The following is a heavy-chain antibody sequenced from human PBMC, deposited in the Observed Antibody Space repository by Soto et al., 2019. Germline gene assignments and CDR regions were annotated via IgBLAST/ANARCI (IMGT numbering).Heavy chain of an antibody. V-gene: IGHV3-73*01. CDR3: TDGKPY. J-gene: IGHJ4*02. CDR2: IRSKTNNYAT. CDR1: GFTFSGYA. Sequence: GGSLRLSCAASGFTFSGYAMHWVRQASGKGLEWVGRIRSKTNNYATAYAASVKGRFTVSRADSKNTAYLQMNSLKSEDTAVYYCTDGKPYWGQGTLVTVSS.